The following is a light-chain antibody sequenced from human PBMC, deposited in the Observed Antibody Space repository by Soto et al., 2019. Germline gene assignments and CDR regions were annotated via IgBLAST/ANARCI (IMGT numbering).Light chain of an antibody. CDR1: QSLNNN. CDR3: QLYEKWPPSIS. Sequence: ELVMKQTTATVAVSAGDRATLSCRAVQSLNNNRAWYQHKPGQAPRLLIYGASTRATGISARFSGSGSGTEFTLTISSLQSEDFAVYYCQLYEKWPPSISSGQGTR. CDR2: GAS. V-gene: IGKV3-15*01. J-gene: IGKJ5*01.